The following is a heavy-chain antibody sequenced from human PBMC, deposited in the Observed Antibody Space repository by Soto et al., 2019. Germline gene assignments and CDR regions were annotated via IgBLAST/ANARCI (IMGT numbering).Heavy chain of an antibody. CDR1: GFTFSSYA. CDR3: ARDSVDTAMVDDYYGMDV. D-gene: IGHD5-18*01. Sequence: HPGGSLRLSCAASGFTFSSYAMSWVRQAPGNGLEWVSAISGSGGSTYYADSVKGRFTISRDNSKNTLYLQMNSLRAEDTAVYYCARDSVDTAMVDDYYGMDVWGQGTTVTVSS. V-gene: IGHV3-23*01. J-gene: IGHJ6*02. CDR2: ISGSGGST.